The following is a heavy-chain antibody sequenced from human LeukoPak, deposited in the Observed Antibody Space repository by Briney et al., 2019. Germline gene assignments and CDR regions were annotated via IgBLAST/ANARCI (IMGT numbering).Heavy chain of an antibody. CDR3: AREWHNRRGVAAHYFDY. J-gene: IGHJ4*02. V-gene: IGHV4-4*07. D-gene: IGHD2-15*01. CDR2: IYTSGST. CDR1: GGSISSYY. Sequence: SETLSLTCTVSGGSISSYYWSWIQQPAGKGLEWIGRIYTSGSTNYNPSLKSRVTMSVDTSKNQFSLKLSSVTAADTAVYYCAREWHNRRGVAAHYFDYWGQGTLVTVSS.